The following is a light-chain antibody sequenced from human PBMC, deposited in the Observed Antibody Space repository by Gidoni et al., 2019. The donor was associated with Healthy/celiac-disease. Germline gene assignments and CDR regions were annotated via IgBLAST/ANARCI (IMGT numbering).Light chain of an antibody. CDR2: AAS. J-gene: IGKJ2*01. CDR1: QSISNY. Sequence: DIQMTQCPSSLSASVGDRVTITCRASQSISNYLNWYQQKPGKAPKLLIYAASSLQSGVPSRFSGSGSGTDFTLTISSLQPEDFATYYCQQSYSTPPYTFGQGTKLEIK. CDR3: QQSYSTPPYT. V-gene: IGKV1-39*01.